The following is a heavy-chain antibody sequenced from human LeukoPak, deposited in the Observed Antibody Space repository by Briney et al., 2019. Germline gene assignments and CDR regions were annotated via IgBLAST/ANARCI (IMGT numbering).Heavy chain of an antibody. J-gene: IGHJ5*02. CDR2: INPNSGGT. Sequence: RRASVKVSCKASGYTFTDYYIHWVRQAPGQGLEWMGWINPNSGGTNYAQRFQGRVTMTRDTSISTLYMELSRLRSDDTALYYCARYSGYGLLGWFDPWGQGTLVTVSS. CDR3: ARYSGYGLLGWFDP. V-gene: IGHV1-2*02. CDR1: GYTFTDYY. D-gene: IGHD5-12*01.